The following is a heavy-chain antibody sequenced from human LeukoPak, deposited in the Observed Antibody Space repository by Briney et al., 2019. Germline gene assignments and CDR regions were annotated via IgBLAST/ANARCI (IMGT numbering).Heavy chain of an antibody. D-gene: IGHD5-24*01. V-gene: IGHV4-59*12. CDR3: ARGDSRDGYKPPGY. CDR1: GGSISSYY. Sequence: SETLSLTCTVSGGSISSYYWSWIRQPPGKGLEWIGYIYYSGSTNYNPSLKSRVTISVDTSKNQFSLKLSSVTAADTAVYYCARGDSRDGYKPPGYWGQGTLVTVSS. J-gene: IGHJ4*02. CDR2: IYYSGST.